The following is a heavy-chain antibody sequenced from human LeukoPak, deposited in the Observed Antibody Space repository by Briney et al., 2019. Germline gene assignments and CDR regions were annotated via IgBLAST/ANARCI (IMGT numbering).Heavy chain of an antibody. CDR3: ARDLYSSGYNWFDP. Sequence: SVKVSCKASGGTFSSYAISWVRQAPGQGLEWMGRIIPIFGTANYAQKFQGRVTITTDESTSTAYMELSSLGSEDTAVYYCARDLYSSGYNWFDPWGQGTLVTVSS. D-gene: IGHD3-22*01. J-gene: IGHJ5*02. V-gene: IGHV1-69*05. CDR1: GGTFSSYA. CDR2: IIPIFGTA.